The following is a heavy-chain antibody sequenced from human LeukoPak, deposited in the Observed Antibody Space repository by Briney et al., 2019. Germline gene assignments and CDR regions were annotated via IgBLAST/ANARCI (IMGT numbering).Heavy chain of an antibody. V-gene: IGHV3-23*01. J-gene: IGHJ4*02. D-gene: IGHD2/OR15-2a*01. CDR2: ISSSGGTT. Sequence: GGSLRLSCAASGFTFSTYAVNWVRQAPGKGLEWVSAISSSGGTTYYAGSVKGRFSISRDNSKNMLYLQMNSLRVEDTAVYYCAKDWNSWPTNFDSWGQGTLVTVSA. CDR3: AKDWNSWPTNFDS. CDR1: GFTFSTYA.